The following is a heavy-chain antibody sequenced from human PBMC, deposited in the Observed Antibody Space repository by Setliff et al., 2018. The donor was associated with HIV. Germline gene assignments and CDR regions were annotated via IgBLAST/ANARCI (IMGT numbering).Heavy chain of an antibody. V-gene: IGHV4-39*01. CDR3: ARGYAFDI. CDR2: IYYSGST. J-gene: IGHJ3*02. Sequence: PSETLSLTCTVSGGSISSGGYYWVWIRQPPGKGLEWIGSIYYSGSTYYNPSLKSRVTISADTSKNQFSLKLTSVTAADTAIYYCARGYAFDIWGQGTMVTVSS. CDR1: GGSISSGGYY.